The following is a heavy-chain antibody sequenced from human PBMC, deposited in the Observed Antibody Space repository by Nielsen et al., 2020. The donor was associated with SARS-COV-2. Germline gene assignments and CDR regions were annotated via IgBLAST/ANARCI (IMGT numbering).Heavy chain of an antibody. CDR2: ISANGAST. V-gene: IGHV3-64*05. D-gene: IGHD1-7*01. J-gene: IGHJ3*01. CDR3: VGSGNFYQTAFDV. CDR1: GFTFSDYA. Sequence: GESLKISCSASGFTFSDYAIHWVRQAPGKGLEYVSAISANGASTYYTDSVKGRFSISRDNSKNRLYFQMRSLRDDDTAVYYCVGSGNFYQTAFDVWGQGAKVAVSS.